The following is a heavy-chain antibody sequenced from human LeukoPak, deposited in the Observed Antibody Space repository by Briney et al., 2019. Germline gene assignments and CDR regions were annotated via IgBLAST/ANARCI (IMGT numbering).Heavy chain of an antibody. D-gene: IGHD3-10*01. CDR3: ARARTPMVRGVIKDAFDI. CDR1: EFTFSSYS. J-gene: IGHJ3*02. V-gene: IGHV3-48*04. CDR2: ISSSSSTV. Sequence: GGSLRLSCAASEFTFSSYSMNWVRQAPGKGLEWISYISSSSSTVYYADSVRGRFSISRDNAKEALYLQMNSLRAEDTAVYYCARARTPMVRGVIKDAFDIWGQGTMVTVSS.